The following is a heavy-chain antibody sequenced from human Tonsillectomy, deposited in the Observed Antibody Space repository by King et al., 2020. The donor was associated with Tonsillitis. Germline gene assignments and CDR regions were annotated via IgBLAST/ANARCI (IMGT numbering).Heavy chain of an antibody. CDR2: MSSRDATP. Sequence: VQLVESGGGLVKPGGSLRLSCAASGFMFSDFYMSWIRQAPGKGLEWVSYMSSRDATPYYADAVKGRFTISRDNAKNSLYLQMNSPRAEDTAVYYCARDTYYSDNTYDYWGQGTLVTVSS. CDR3: ARDTYYSDNTYDY. J-gene: IGHJ4*02. CDR1: GFMFSDFY. D-gene: IGHD3-22*01. V-gene: IGHV3-11*01.